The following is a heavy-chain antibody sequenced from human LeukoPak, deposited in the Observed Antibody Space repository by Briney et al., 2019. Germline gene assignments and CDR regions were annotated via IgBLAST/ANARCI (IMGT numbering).Heavy chain of an antibody. CDR2: IYSGGST. CDR1: GFTVSSNY. CDR3: GRDRGFWSWYFGY. J-gene: IGHJ4*02. Sequence: GGSLRLSCAASGFTVSSNYMSWVRQAPGKGLEWVSVIYSGGSTYYADSVKGRFTISRDNSKNTLYLQMNSLRAEDTAVYYCGRDRGFWSWYFGYLGPGTLVTVSS. V-gene: IGHV3-66*02. D-gene: IGHD3-3*01.